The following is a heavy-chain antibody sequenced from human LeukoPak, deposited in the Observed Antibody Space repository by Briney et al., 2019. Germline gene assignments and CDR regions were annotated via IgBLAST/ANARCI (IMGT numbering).Heavy chain of an antibody. CDR2: ISYDGSNK. Sequence: GGSLRLSCAASGLTFTAYSMHWVRQAPGKGLEWVALISYDGSNKYYADSVKGRFTISRDNSKSTVFLQMNSLTGEDTAVYYCAASPTRDYYYYMDVWGKGTTVTVSS. CDR3: AASPTRDYYYYMDV. CDR1: GLTFTAYS. V-gene: IGHV3-30*04. J-gene: IGHJ6*03.